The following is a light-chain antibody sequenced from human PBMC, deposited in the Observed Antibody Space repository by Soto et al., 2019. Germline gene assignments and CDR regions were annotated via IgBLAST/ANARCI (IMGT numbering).Light chain of an antibody. CDR1: QVISKY. CDR3: QQSYTTPLG. Sequence: DLTMTQAPCALSASLVCMVTITVLASQVISKYLAWYQQKPGKAPKLLIFTASTLQSGVPSRFSGSGSGTDFTLTISSLQPEDFATYYCQQSYTTPLGFGGGTK. J-gene: IGKJ4*01. CDR2: TAS. V-gene: IGKV1-39*01.